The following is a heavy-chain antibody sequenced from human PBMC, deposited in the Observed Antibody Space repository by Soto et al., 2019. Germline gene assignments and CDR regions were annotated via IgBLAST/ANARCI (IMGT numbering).Heavy chain of an antibody. Sequence: QVQLVQSGAEVKKPGSSVKVSCKASGATFTTNSLNWVRQAPGQGLEWMGGIIPVVGTTKYAQKYQDRVTITGDKSTTTAYMEVSSLRSDDTAVYYCARGLLYATTYFDYWGQGTPVTVSS. V-gene: IGHV1-69*06. CDR2: IIPVVGTT. CDR3: ARGLLYATTYFDY. D-gene: IGHD2-8*01. J-gene: IGHJ4*02. CDR1: GATFTTNS.